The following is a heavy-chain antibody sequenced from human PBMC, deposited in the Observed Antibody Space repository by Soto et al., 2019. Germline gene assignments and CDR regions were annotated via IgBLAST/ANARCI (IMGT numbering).Heavy chain of an antibody. Sequence: QVQLVQSGDEVRKPGSSVKVSCKASGYIFVNYGIAWVRQALGQGLEWMGWISPYSGNTHYASTVQGRLTMTTDTATRTADMDLGSLTSDDTAVYYCAMVDNYDTTTPQDVWGQGTTVTVSS. J-gene: IGHJ6*02. CDR1: GYIFVNYG. D-gene: IGHD3-9*01. CDR2: ISPYSGNT. CDR3: AMVDNYDTTTPQDV. V-gene: IGHV1-18*01.